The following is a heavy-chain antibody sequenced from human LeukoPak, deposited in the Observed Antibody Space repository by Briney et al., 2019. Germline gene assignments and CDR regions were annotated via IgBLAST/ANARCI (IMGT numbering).Heavy chain of an antibody. Sequence: SETLSLTCTVSGYSISTGYYWDWIRQPPGKGLEWIGTFYHGGSTYYNPSLKSRVTISVDTSKNQFSLKLSSVTAADTAVYYCARDMGDYYDSSGYYSDAFDIWGQGTMVTVSS. CDR1: GYSISTGYY. V-gene: IGHV4-38-2*02. CDR3: ARDMGDYYDSSGYYSDAFDI. J-gene: IGHJ3*02. D-gene: IGHD3-22*01. CDR2: FYHGGST.